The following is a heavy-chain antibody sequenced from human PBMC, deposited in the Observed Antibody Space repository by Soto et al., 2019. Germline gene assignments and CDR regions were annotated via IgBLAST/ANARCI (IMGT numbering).Heavy chain of an antibody. CDR3: ARDYSGHDMHLYFYMDV. CDR2: ISRSGTTI. D-gene: IGHD5-12*01. CDR1: GFTFSDYY. J-gene: IGHJ6*03. Sequence: GGSLRLSCTASGFTFSDYYMSWIRQAPGKGLEWLSYISRSGTTIDYADSVKGRFTISRDNAKNSLFLQMNSLRAEDTAVYYCARDYSGHDMHLYFYMDVWGKGTTVTVSS. V-gene: IGHV3-11*01.